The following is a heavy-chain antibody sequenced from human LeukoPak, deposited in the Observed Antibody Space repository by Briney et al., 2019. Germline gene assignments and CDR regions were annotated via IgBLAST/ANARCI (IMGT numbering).Heavy chain of an antibody. CDR3: ARGAVATMADAFDI. CDR1: GYTFTSYD. D-gene: IGHD5-12*01. V-gene: IGHV1-8*01. J-gene: IGHJ3*02. CDR2: MNPNSGNT. Sequence: ASVKVSCKASGYTFTSYDINWVRQATGQGLEWMGWMNPNSGNTGYAQKFQGRVTMARNTSISTAYMELSSLRSEDTAVYYCARGAVATMADAFDIWGQGTMVTVSS.